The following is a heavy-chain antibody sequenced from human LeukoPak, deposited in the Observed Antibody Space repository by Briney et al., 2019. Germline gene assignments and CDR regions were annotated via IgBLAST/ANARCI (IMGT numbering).Heavy chain of an antibody. J-gene: IGHJ4*02. CDR2: ISSSSSTI. CDR1: GFTFSSSS. V-gene: IGHV3-48*01. D-gene: IGHD3-22*01. CDR3: ASENYYDSSGPSGFDY. Sequence: RTGGSLRLSCAASGFTFSSSSMNWVRQAPGKGLEWVSYISSSSSTIYYADSVKGRFTISRDNAKNSLYLQMNSLRAEDTAVYYCASENYYDSSGPSGFDYWGQGTLVTVSS.